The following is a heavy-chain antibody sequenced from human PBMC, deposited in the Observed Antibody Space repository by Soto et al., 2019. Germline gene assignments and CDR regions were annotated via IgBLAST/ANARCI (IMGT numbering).Heavy chain of an antibody. D-gene: IGHD3-16*01. CDR2: IFYSRTT. Sequence: SETLSLTCTVSGGSINSGGYYWTWIRQHPGKGLEWIGYIFYSRTTSYNPSLKSRVTISGDTSKNQFSLALRSVTAADSAVYYCARESPGDLAYYFDFWGQGTPVTVSS. J-gene: IGHJ4*01. CDR3: ARESPGDLAYYFDF. V-gene: IGHV4-31*03. CDR1: GGSINSGGYY.